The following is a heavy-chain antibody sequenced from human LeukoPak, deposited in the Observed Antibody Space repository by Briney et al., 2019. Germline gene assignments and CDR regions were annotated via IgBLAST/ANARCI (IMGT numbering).Heavy chain of an antibody. CDR1: GYTLTELF. V-gene: IGHV1-24*01. Sequence: GASVKGSCKVSGYTLTELFMHWVRQAPGKGVEWMGGFDPEDGETIYAQKLQGRVTMTQDTSTDTAYMEQSSLRSEDTAVYYRGTIDILTGYYLRQQGYFDYWGQGTLVTVPS. J-gene: IGHJ4*02. CDR3: GTIDILTGYYLRQQGYFDY. CDR2: FDPEDGET. D-gene: IGHD3-9*01.